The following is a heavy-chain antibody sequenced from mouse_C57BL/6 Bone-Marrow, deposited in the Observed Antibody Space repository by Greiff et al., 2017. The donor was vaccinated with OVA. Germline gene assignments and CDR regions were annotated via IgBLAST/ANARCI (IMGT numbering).Heavy chain of an antibody. Sequence: VQLQQPGAELVMPGASVKLSCKASGYTFTSYWMHWVKQRPGQGLEWIGEIDPSDSYTNYNQKFKGKSTLTVDKSSSTAYMQLSSLTSEDSAVYYCERGRPGAMDYWGQGTSVTVSS. CDR1: GYTFTSYW. CDR3: ERGRPGAMDY. CDR2: IDPSDSYT. V-gene: IGHV1-69*01. J-gene: IGHJ4*01.